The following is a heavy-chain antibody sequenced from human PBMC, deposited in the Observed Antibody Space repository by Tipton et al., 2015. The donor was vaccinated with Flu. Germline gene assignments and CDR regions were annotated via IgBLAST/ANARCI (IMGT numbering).Heavy chain of an antibody. D-gene: IGHD1-14*01. V-gene: IGHV4-59*01. CDR3: ARDEGGTYPD. J-gene: IGHJ4*02. CDR2: FYHTGDT. CDR1: GDSITGYY. Sequence: TLSLTCSVSGDSITGYYWSWIRQSPGKGLEWIGYFYHTGDTNYNPSLASRVTISVDMSTNQLSLHLRSVTAADTAVYFCARDEGGTYPDWGQGTLVTVSS.